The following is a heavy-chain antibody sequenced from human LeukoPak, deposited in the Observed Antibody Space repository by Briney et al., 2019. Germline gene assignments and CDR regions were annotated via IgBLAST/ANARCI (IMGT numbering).Heavy chain of an antibody. CDR1: GFIFSNYI. V-gene: IGHV3-21*01. CDR2: ISSSSSYI. J-gene: IGHJ5*01. Sequence: GGSLRLSCAASGFIFSNYIMNWVRQAPGKGPEWVSSISSSSSYIYYADSVKGRFTISRDNAKNSLYLQMNSLRAEDTAVYYCARDRESSSWFDYWGQGTLVTVSS. CDR3: ARDRESSSWFDY. D-gene: IGHD6-19*01.